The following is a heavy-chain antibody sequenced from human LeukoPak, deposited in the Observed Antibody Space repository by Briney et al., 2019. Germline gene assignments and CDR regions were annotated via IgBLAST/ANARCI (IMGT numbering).Heavy chain of an antibody. V-gene: IGHV3-23*01. Sequence: GGSLRLSCAASGFTFASYGMSWVRQAPGKGLEWVSFITTNGGRTSYADSVEGRFTISRDNPRNTLYMQMNSLRDEDTAVYYCAKGSSGYFVDLWGQGTLVTVSS. J-gene: IGHJ5*02. CDR1: GFTFASYG. D-gene: IGHD3-22*01. CDR2: ITTNGGRT. CDR3: AKGSSGYFVDL.